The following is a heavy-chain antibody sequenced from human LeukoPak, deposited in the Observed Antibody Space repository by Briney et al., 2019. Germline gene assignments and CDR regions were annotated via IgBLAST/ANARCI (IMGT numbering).Heavy chain of an antibody. CDR2: ISSSGSTI. CDR3: AREAANYGYFDY. V-gene: IGHV3-11*01. D-gene: IGHD4-17*01. CDR1: GFTFSDYY. Sequence: GGFLRLSCAASGFTFSDYYMSWIRQAPGTGLEWVSYISSSGSTIYYADSVKGRFTISRDNAKNSLYLQMNSLRAEDTAVYYCAREAANYGYFDYWGQGTLVTVSS. J-gene: IGHJ4*02.